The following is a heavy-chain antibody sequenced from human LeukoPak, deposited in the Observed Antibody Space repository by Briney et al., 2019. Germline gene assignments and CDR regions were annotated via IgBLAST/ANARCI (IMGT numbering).Heavy chain of an antibody. CDR1: GGSFGGYY. D-gene: IGHD1-14*01. CDR2: INHSGST. V-gene: IGHV4-34*01. J-gene: IGHJ6*03. Sequence: SETLSLTCAVYGGSFGGYYWSWIRQPPGKGLEWIGEINHSGSTNYNASLKSRVTISVDTSKNQFSLQLSSVTAADTAVYYCARIYRGAQRTDYYYMDVWDKGTTVTVSS. CDR3: ARIYRGAQRTDYYYMDV.